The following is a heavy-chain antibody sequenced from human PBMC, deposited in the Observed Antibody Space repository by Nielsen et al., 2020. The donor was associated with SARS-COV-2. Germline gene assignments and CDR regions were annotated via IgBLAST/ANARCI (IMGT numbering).Heavy chain of an antibody. CDR1: GFTSSTHW. J-gene: IGHJ3*02. CDR3: ARPKSGSYFDAFDI. Sequence: GGSLRLSCAASGFTSSTHWMNWVRQAPGKGLEWVASINQDGSETYYLDVVKGRFTISRENANNSLHLQMNSLRVDDTAVYYCARPKSGSYFDAFDIWGQGTMVTVSS. V-gene: IGHV3-7*01. D-gene: IGHD1-26*01. CDR2: INQDGSET.